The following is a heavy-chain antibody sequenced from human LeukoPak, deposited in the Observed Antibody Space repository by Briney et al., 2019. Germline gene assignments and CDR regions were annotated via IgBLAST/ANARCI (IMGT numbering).Heavy chain of an antibody. J-gene: IGHJ4*02. D-gene: IGHD5-24*01. CDR1: GFTLTSYG. CDR3: AKDTSRYGTAWTFDQ. CDR2: IWYDGSKK. V-gene: IGHV3-33*06. Sequence: GGSLRLSCAASGFTLTSYGMHWVRQAPGKGLEWVAVIWYDGSKKYYVDSVEGRFTISRDNSNTLYLQMNSLRAEDTAVYYCAKDTSRYGTAWTFDQWGQGTLVTVSS.